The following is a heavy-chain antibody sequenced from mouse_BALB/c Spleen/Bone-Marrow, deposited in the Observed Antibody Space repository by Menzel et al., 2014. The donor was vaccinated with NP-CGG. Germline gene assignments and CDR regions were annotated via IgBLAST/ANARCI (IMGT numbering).Heavy chain of an antibody. CDR1: GYTFTSYW. CDR2: IYPSDSYT. J-gene: IGHJ2*01. D-gene: IGHD2-4*01. CDR3: TRRGSTMSYFDY. V-gene: IGHV1-69*02. Sequence: LQESGAELVRPGASVKLSCKASGYTFTSYWINWVKQRPGQGLEWIGNIYPSDSYTNYNQKFKDKATLTVDKSSSTAYMQLSSPTSEDSAVYYCTRRGSTMSYFDYWGQGTTLTVSS.